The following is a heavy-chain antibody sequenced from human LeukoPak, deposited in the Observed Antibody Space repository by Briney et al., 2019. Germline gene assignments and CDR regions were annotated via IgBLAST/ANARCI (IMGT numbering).Heavy chain of an antibody. Sequence: ASVKVSCKASGYTFTDYYIHWVRQAPGQGLEWVGLIHPNTGDTFYEQKFRGRVNMTRDTSINTAYMELDRLTSDDTAVYYCARDYSGSYTHWAQGTLVTVSS. CDR3: ARDYSGSYTH. V-gene: IGHV1-2*06. D-gene: IGHD1-26*01. CDR2: IHPNTGDT. CDR1: GYTFTDYY. J-gene: IGHJ4*02.